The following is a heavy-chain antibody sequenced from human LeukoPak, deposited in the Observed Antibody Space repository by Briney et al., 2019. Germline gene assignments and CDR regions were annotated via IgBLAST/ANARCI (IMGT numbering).Heavy chain of an antibody. V-gene: IGHV4-61*01. J-gene: IGHJ6*02. Sequence: SETLSLTCSVSGGSVSSSTFYWSWIRQPPGKGLEWIGYIYNSGSTKYNPSLKSRVTISVDTSKSQFSLKLSSVTAADTAVYYCARDHRNSLVSDYGMDVWGQGTTVTVSS. D-gene: IGHD1-14*01. CDR3: ARDHRNSLVSDYGMDV. CDR2: IYNSGST. CDR1: GGSVSSSTFY.